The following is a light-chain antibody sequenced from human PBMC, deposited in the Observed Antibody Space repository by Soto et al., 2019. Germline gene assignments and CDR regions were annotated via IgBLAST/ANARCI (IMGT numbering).Light chain of an antibody. J-gene: IGLJ3*02. CDR1: SGHSRRI. CDR3: ETWDSNTWV. CDR2: LEGSGSY. V-gene: IGLV4-60*02. Sequence: QPVLTQSSSASASLGSSVKVTCTLSSGHSRRIIAWHQQQPGKAPRYLMKLEGSGSYNKGSGVPDRFSGSSSGADRYLTISNLQFEDEADYYCETWDSNTWVFGGGTKLTVL.